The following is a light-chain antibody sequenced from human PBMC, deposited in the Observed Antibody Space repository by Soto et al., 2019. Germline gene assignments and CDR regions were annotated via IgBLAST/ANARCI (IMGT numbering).Light chain of an antibody. V-gene: IGKV3-15*01. CDR3: QQYDNWPWT. Sequence: EIVMTQSPGTMPLSPVARLKLSWRASQSVSSRLVWYQRKPGQSPRLLIYDASTRVTGMPGRFSGSGSGTEFTLTISSLQSEDFAVYFCQQYDNWPWTFGQGTKVDIK. CDR1: QSVSSR. J-gene: IGKJ1*01. CDR2: DAS.